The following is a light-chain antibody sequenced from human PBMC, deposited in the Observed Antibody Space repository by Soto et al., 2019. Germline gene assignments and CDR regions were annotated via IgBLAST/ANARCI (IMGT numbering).Light chain of an antibody. J-gene: IGKJ2*01. V-gene: IGKV4-1*01. Sequence: DIALTQSPDSLVVSLGERATITCKTGRTVLSTSNNKNYLAWYQQRPGQPPKLPMYYASTRASGVPDRFIGSGSATEFTLTVAGLQPEDVAVYYCHQYYSSPYSFGQGTRLEI. CDR1: RTVLSTSNNKNY. CDR3: HQYYSSPYS. CDR2: YAS.